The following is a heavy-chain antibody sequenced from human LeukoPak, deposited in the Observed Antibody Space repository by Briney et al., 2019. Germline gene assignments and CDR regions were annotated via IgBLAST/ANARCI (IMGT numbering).Heavy chain of an antibody. Sequence: PGGSLRLSCVASGFTFSTFGMHWVRQAPGKGLEWVAFISYDGSYRYYADSVKGRFTVSRDNSNNTLYLQMNSLRAEDTAVYYCAELGITMIGGVWGKGTTVTISS. CDR2: ISYDGSYR. D-gene: IGHD3-10*02. CDR3: AELGITMIGGV. J-gene: IGHJ6*04. CDR1: GFTFSTFG. V-gene: IGHV3-30*02.